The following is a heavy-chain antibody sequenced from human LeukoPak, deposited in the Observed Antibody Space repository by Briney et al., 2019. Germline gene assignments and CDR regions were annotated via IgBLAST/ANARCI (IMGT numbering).Heavy chain of an antibody. J-gene: IGHJ6*03. V-gene: IGHV4-59*12. Sequence: SETLSLTCTVSGGSISSYYWSWIRQPPGKGLEWIGYIYYSGSTNYNPSLKSRVTISVDTSKNPFSLKLSAVTAADTAVYYCARGYCSGGSCYSYYYYNYMDVWGKGTTVTVSS. CDR1: GGSISSYY. CDR2: IYYSGST. CDR3: ARGYCSGGSCYSYYYYNYMDV. D-gene: IGHD2-15*01.